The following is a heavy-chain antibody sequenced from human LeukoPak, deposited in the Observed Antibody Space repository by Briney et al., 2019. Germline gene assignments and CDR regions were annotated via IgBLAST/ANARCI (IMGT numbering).Heavy chain of an antibody. D-gene: IGHD3-3*01. Sequence: PARSLTLSCAASGFTFSRYGTHWAPQAQSKHPECVALISYDGSNKYYADSVKGRFTIYRDNSKNTLYLQMNSLRAEDTAVYYCAKGYYDFWSGYYMPGGMDVWGQGTTVTVSS. CDR1: GFTFSRYG. V-gene: IGHV3-30*18. CDR2: ISYDGSNK. J-gene: IGHJ6*02. CDR3: AKGYYDFWSGYYMPGGMDV.